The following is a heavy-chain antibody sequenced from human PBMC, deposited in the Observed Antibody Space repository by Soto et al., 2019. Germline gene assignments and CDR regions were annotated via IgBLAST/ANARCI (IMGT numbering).Heavy chain of an antibody. J-gene: IGHJ3*02. V-gene: IGHV3-49*03. CDR2: IRSKVSGGTA. Sequence: EVQLVESGGDLVQPGRSLRLSCTTSGFTFGDYAVSWLRQAPGKGLEWVSFIRSKVSGGTAEYAASVKGRFTISRDDSKSIAYPQMNSLKIEDTAVYYCTRDLLGVRVFDIWGQGTMVTVSS. D-gene: IGHD3-16*01. CDR1: GFTFGDYA. CDR3: TRDLLGVRVFDI.